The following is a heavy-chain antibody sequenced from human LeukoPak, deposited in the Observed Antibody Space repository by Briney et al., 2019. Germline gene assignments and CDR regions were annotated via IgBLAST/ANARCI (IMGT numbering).Heavy chain of an antibody. CDR1: DGSINSGSYY. D-gene: IGHD6-19*01. V-gene: IGHV4-61*02. CDR2: IFTRGTT. Sequence: PSETLSLTCTVSDGSINSGSYYWSWIRQPAGKGLEWIGRIFTRGTTTYNPSLKSRVTISVDTSNNQFSLKLNSVTAADTAVYYCARDLGSGWYYAFDIWGQGTMVTVSS. CDR3: ARDLGSGWYYAFDI. J-gene: IGHJ3*02.